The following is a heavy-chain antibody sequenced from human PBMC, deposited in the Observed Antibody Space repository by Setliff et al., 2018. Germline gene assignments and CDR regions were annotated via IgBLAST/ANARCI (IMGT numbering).Heavy chain of an antibody. CDR3: ARIVCSSTSCSRFGY. V-gene: IGHV7-4-1*02. CDR1: GYTFTSYA. D-gene: IGHD2-2*01. Sequence: ASVKVSCKASGYTFTSYAMNWVRQAPGQGLEWMGWINTNTGNPAYAQGFTGRFVFSLDTSVSTAYLQISSLKAEDTAVYYCARIVCSSTSCSRFGYWGQGTLVTVSS. CDR2: INTNTGNP. J-gene: IGHJ4*02.